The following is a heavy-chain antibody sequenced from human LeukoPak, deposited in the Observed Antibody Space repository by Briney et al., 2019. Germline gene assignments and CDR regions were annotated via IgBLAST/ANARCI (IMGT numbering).Heavy chain of an antibody. CDR1: GGSISSYY. CDR3: ARAINQYYFDY. D-gene: IGHD1-14*01. V-gene: IGHV4-59*01. Sequence: SQTLSLTCAVSGGSISSYYWSWIRQPPGKGLEWIGYIYYSGSTNYNPSLKSRVTISVDTSKNQFSLKLSSVTAADTAVYYCARAINQYYFDYWGQGTLVTVSS. J-gene: IGHJ4*02. CDR2: IYYSGST.